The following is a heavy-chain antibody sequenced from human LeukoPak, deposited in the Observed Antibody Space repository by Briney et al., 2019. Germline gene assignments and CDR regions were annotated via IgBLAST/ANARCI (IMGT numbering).Heavy chain of an antibody. CDR3: ARAGDYDTTWYQ. CDR2: IKQDGSEK. D-gene: IGHD3-22*01. V-gene: IGHV3-7*01. CDR1: GFSFSNYW. Sequence: PGGSLTLSCAASGFSFSNYWMSWVGQAPGKGLEWVANIKQDGSEKYYVDSVKGRFTIARDNAKNSLYLKMNSLRPEDTALSYRARAGDYDTTWYQWGQGPLVTLSS. J-gene: IGHJ4*02.